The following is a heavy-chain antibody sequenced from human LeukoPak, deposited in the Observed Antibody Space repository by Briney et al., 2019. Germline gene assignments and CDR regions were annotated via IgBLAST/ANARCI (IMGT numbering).Heavy chain of an antibody. CDR3: AREGWLSSRYYMDV. Sequence: SETLSLTCTVSGGSISSSSYYWGWIRQPPGKGLEWIGYIYYSGSTNYNPSLKSRVTISVDTSKNQFSLKLSSVTAADTAVYYCAREGWLSSRYYMDVWGKGTTVTVSS. J-gene: IGHJ6*03. CDR1: GGSISSSSYY. V-gene: IGHV4-61*01. CDR2: IYYSGST. D-gene: IGHD3-9*01.